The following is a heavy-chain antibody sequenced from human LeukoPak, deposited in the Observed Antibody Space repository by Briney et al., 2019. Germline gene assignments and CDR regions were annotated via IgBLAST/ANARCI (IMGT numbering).Heavy chain of an antibody. CDR3: AKAKAVAAYGRTTFDH. CDR2: ISWNSGTI. V-gene: IGHV3-9*01. J-gene: IGHJ4*02. Sequence: SLRLSCAASGFTFDDDAMHWGRLAPGKGLEWVSGISWNSGTILYADSVRGRFTISRDNAKNSLYLQMNSLRAEDTALYCCAKAKAVAAYGRTTFDHWGQGTLVTVSS. CDR1: GFTFDDDA. D-gene: IGHD6-19*01.